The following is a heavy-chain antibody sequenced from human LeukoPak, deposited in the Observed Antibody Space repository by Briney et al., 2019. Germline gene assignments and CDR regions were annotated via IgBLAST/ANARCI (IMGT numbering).Heavy chain of an antibody. J-gene: IGHJ4*02. CDR1: GFTFSSYW. D-gene: IGHD3-22*01. Sequence: GGSLRLSCAASGFTFSSYWMSWVRQAPGKGLEWVANIKHDGSEKYYVDSVRGRFTISRDNAKNSLYLQMNSLRAEDTAVYHCARVRTEFYYDSSGVFYYWGQGTLVTVSS. V-gene: IGHV3-7*05. CDR2: IKHDGSEK. CDR3: ARVRTEFYYDSSGVFYY.